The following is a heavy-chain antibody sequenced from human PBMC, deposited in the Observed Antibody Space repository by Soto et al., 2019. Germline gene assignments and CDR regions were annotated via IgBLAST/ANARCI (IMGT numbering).Heavy chain of an antibody. Sequence: EVHLVESGGDLVQPGGSLRLSCVASGFTFSSHWMTWVRQAPGKGLEWVANIKEDGSDIYYADSVKGRFTISRDHAKKSLYMQRNSRRGADTAGYYCGRDSATFHIDYSGQGTLVTVSS. CDR1: GFTFSSHW. V-gene: IGHV3-7*04. CDR2: IKEDGSDI. CDR3: GRDSATFHIDY. D-gene: IGHD1-26*01. J-gene: IGHJ4*02.